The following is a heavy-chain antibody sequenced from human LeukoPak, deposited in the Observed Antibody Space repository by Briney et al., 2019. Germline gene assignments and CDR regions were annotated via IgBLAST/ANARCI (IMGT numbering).Heavy chain of an antibody. CDR1: GFTFSSYE. V-gene: IGHV3-48*03. J-gene: IGHJ4*02. CDR3: ARDNSPLDH. D-gene: IGHD4-11*01. CDR2: ISSSGSTV. Sequence: GGSLRLSCTASGFTFSSYEMNWVRQAPGKGLEWVSYISSSGSTVYYADSMKGRFTISRDNAKNSLYLQMNSLRAEDTAVYYCARDNSPLDHWGQGTLVTVSS.